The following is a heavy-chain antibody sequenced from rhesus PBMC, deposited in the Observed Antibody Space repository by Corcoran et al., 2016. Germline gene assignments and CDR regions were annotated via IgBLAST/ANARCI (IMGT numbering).Heavy chain of an antibody. CDR3: AKGSYGLDS. CDR1: GYSFTSYW. CDR2: IDPSDSDT. Sequence: EVQLVQSGAEVKRPGESLKISCKTSGYSFTSYWISWVRQMPGKGLEWMGAIDPSDSDTRYSPSFQGQVTISADKSISTTYLQWSSLKASDSATYYCAKGSYGLDSWGQGVVVTVSS. V-gene: IGHV5-2*01. J-gene: IGHJ6*01.